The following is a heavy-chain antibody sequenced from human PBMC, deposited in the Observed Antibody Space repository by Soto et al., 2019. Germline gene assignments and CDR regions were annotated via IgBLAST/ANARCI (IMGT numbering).Heavy chain of an antibody. V-gene: IGHV4-4*02. CDR3: ARVWTEYSSSWYRWFDP. Sequence: QVQLQESGPGLVKPSGTLSLTCAVSGGSISSSNWWSWVRQPPGKGLEWIGEIYHSGSTNYNPPLKSRVTISVDKSKNQFSLKLSSVTAADTAVYYCARVWTEYSSSWYRWFDPWGQGTLVTVSS. D-gene: IGHD6-13*01. J-gene: IGHJ5*02. CDR1: GGSISSSNW. CDR2: IYHSGST.